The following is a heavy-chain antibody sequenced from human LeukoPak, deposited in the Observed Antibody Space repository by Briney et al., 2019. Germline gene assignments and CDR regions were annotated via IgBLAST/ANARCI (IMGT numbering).Heavy chain of an antibody. CDR2: ISSSSSYI. CDR3: NCYGSGSSPPFDY. Sequence: TGGSLRLSCAASGFTFSSYSMNWVRQAPGKGLEWVSSISSSSSYIYYADSVKGRFTISRDNAKNSLYLQMNSLRAEDTAVYYCNCYGSGSSPPFDYWGQGTLVTVSS. D-gene: IGHD3-10*01. CDR1: GFTFSSYS. J-gene: IGHJ4*02. V-gene: IGHV3-21*01.